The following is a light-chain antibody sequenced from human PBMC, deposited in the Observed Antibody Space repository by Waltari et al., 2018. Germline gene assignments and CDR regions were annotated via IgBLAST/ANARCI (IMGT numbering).Light chain of an antibody. CDR3: CSYAGTFYV. V-gene: IGLV2-23*01. CDR1: SSDVGSYNL. J-gene: IGLJ1*01. Sequence: QSALTQPASVSGSPGQSITISCTGTSSDVGSYNLVSWYQQHPGKAHKLMIYEGSKRPSGVSNRFSGSKSGNTASLTISGLQAEDEADYYCCSYAGTFYVFGTGTKVTVL. CDR2: EGS.